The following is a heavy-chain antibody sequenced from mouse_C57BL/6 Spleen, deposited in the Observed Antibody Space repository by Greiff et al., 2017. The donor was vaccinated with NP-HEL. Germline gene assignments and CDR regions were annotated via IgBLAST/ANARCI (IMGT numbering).Heavy chain of an antibody. Sequence: EVQLVESGGGLVKPGGSLKLSCAASGFTFSDYGMHWVRQAPEKGLAWVAYISSGSSTIYYADTVKGRFTISRDNAKNTLFLQMTSLRSEDTAMYYCARGSSVAYWGQGTLVTVSA. D-gene: IGHD6-1*01. J-gene: IGHJ3*01. CDR3: ARGSSVAY. V-gene: IGHV5-17*01. CDR1: GFTFSDYG. CDR2: ISSGSSTI.